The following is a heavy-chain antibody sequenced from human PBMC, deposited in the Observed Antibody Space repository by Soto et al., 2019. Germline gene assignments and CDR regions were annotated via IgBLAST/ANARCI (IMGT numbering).Heavy chain of an antibody. D-gene: IGHD2-15*01. V-gene: IGHV4-39*01. CDR2: LYYSGNT. CDR1: GGSISSSSYY. J-gene: IGHJ6*03. Sequence: LSLTCTVSGGSISSSSYYGGWIRQPPGKGLEWIGSLYYSGNTYYNPSLKSRVTISVDTSKNQFSLKLSSVTAADTAVFYCARIVLYYYYMDGWGKGTTVTVAS. CDR3: ARIVLYYYYMDG.